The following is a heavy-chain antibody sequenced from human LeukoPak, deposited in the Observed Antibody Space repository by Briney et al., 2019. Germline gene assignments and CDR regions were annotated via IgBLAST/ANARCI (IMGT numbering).Heavy chain of an antibody. CDR3: TRQYSSGWYIRYYYMDV. V-gene: IGHV3-73*01. J-gene: IGHJ6*03. CDR2: IRSKANSYAT. Sequence: GGSLRLSCAASGFTFSSYGMHWVRQASGKGLEWVGRIRSKANSYATAYAASVKGRFTISRDDSKNTAYLRMNSLKTEDAAVYYCTRQYSSGWYIRYYYMDVWGKGTTVTVSS. CDR1: GFTFSSYG. D-gene: IGHD6-19*01.